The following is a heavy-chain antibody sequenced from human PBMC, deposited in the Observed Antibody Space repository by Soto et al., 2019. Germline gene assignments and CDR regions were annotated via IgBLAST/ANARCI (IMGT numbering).Heavy chain of an antibody. CDR2: IYYSGRT. CDR3: ARHKVVSTTTEVDHHYFDY. D-gene: IGHD5-12*01. V-gene: IGHV4-39*01. Sequence: SETLSLTCTVSGGSISSSNYYWGWIRQPAGKGLEWIGSIYYSGRTYYNPSLKSRVTIAVDTSKNQFSLRLSSVTAADTAVYYCARHKVVSTTTEVDHHYFDYWGQGTLVTVS. CDR1: GGSISSSNYY. J-gene: IGHJ4*02.